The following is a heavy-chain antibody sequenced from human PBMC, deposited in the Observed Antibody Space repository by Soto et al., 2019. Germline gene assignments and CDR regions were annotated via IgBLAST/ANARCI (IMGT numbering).Heavy chain of an antibody. D-gene: IGHD1-20*01. CDR3: AKDRHPDGICIFDY. CDR1: GFSFSGYT. V-gene: IGHV3-23*01. Sequence: EVQLLESGGHLIQPGESLRLSCAASGFSFSGYTMNWVRQTQGKGLEWISGINGGGGTTYYADSMNGRFTISRDDSKNILYLHMNSPRAEDTAIYYCAKDRHPDGICIFDYRGRGTLVTVSS. CDR2: INGGGGTT. J-gene: IGHJ4*02.